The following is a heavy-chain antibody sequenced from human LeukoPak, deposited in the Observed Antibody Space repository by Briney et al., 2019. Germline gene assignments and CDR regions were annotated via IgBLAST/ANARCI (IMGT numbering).Heavy chain of an antibody. CDR1: GGSISSGGYY. J-gene: IGHJ5*02. CDR3: ARDSRWWFDP. D-gene: IGHD2-15*01. Sequence: SETLSLTCTFSGGSISSGGYYWSWIRQHPGKGLEWIGYIYYSGSTYYNPSLKSRVTISVDTSKNQFSLKLSSVTAADTAVYYCARDSRWWFDPWGQGTLVTVSS. V-gene: IGHV4-31*03. CDR2: IYYSGST.